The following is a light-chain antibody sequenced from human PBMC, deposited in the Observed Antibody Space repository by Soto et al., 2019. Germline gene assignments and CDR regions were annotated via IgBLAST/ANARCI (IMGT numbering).Light chain of an antibody. CDR1: QNIGVY. Sequence: DIQMTQSPSSLSASVGDRVTITCRASQNIGVYLNWYQKKPGKAPKLLIHAASSLHSGVPSTFSGSGSGTDFALTISSLQPEDFATYYCHQTAANPGTFAQGTKVDIK. V-gene: IGKV1-39*01. CDR3: HQTAANPGT. J-gene: IGKJ1*01. CDR2: AAS.